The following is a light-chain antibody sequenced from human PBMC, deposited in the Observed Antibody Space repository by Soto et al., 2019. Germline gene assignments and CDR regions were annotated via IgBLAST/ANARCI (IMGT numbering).Light chain of an antibody. Sequence: EIVLTQSPATLSSFPGDRVTLSCRASQYINTRLAWYQHRPGQAPRLLIYQTSTRAAGIPARFSASGSGTDFALTISDVQPEDFALYYCHQRQSWPRTFGPGTKVDI. J-gene: IGKJ3*01. CDR1: QYINTR. CDR2: QTS. V-gene: IGKV3-11*01. CDR3: HQRQSWPRT.